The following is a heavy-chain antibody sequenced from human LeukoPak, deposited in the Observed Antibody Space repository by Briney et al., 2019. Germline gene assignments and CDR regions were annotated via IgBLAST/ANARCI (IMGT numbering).Heavy chain of an antibody. Sequence: ASVKVSCKASGYIFTSYAINWLRQAPGQGLEWMGWISAYNGNTNYAQKLQGRVTMTTDTSTSTAYMELRSLRSDDTAVYYCARGSYSYGTKYYFDYWGQGTLVTVSS. J-gene: IGHJ4*02. CDR3: ARGSYSYGTKYYFDY. CDR1: GYIFTSYA. V-gene: IGHV1-18*01. D-gene: IGHD5-18*01. CDR2: ISAYNGNT.